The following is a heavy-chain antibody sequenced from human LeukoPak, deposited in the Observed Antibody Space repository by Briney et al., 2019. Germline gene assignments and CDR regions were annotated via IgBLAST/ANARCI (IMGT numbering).Heavy chain of an antibody. CDR2: ISVSGSTI. Sequence: GGSLRLSCAASGFTFTDYYMSWFRQAPGKRLEWISYISVSGSTIYYADSMKDRFTISRDNARNSVYLQINSLRADDTAVYYCARDARLPSGLCHAFDMWGQGTMVTVSS. J-gene: IGHJ3*02. V-gene: IGHV3-11*01. D-gene: IGHD3-22*01. CDR3: ARDARLPSGLCHAFDM. CDR1: GFTFTDYY.